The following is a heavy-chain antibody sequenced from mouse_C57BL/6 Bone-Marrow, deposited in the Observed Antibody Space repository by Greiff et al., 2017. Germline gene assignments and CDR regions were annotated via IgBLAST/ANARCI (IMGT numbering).Heavy chain of an antibody. J-gene: IGHJ1*03. CDR3: YSNYVDWYFDV. CDR2: ISDGGSYT. D-gene: IGHD2-5*01. V-gene: IGHV5-4*03. Sequence: EVKLMESGGGLVKPGGSLKLSCAASGFTFSGYAMSWVRQTPEKRLEWVATISDGGSYTYYPDNVKGRFTISRDNAKNNLYLQMSHLKSEDTAMYYCYSNYVDWYFDVWGTGTTVTVSS. CDR1: GFTFSGYA.